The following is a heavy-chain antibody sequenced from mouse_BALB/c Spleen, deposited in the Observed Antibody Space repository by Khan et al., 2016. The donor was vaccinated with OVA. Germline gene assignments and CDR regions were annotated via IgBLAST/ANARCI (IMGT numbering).Heavy chain of an antibody. Sequence: VQLQQSGAELVKPGASVKLSCTASGYNFKDTYMHWVKQRPEQGLEWIGRIDPANGNTHYDPKFQGKATITADTSSNTAYLQLISLTSEDTAVYYCARWPRGYWGQGTTLTVSS. V-gene: IGHV14-3*02. CDR2: IDPANGNT. CDR3: ARWPRGY. CDR1: GYNFKDTY. J-gene: IGHJ2*01.